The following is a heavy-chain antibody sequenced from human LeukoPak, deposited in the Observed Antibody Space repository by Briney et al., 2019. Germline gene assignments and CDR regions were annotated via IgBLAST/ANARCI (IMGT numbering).Heavy chain of an antibody. V-gene: IGHV3-7*01. CDR1: GFTFSSYW. CDR2: IKQDGSEK. J-gene: IGHJ4*02. CDR3: ARDQDYFRSTSCYKY. Sequence: TGGSLRLSCAASGFTFSSYWMSWVRQAPGKGLEWVANIKQDGSEKYYVDSVKGRFTISRDNAKNSLYLQMNSLRAEDTAVYYCARDQDYFRSTSCYKYWGQGTLVTVSS. D-gene: IGHD2-2*02.